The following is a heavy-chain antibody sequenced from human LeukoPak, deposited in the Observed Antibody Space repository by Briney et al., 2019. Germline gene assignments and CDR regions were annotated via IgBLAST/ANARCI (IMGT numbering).Heavy chain of an antibody. J-gene: IGHJ4*02. D-gene: IGHD4-17*01. CDR1: GLTLNRFD. Sequence: GGSLRLSCEASGLTLNRFDVSWVRQAPGKGLEWVAVIWYDGSNKYYADSVKGRFTISRDNSKNTLYLQMNSLRAEDTAVYYCARYGDYVVNWGQGTLVTVSS. CDR2: IWYDGSNK. CDR3: ARYGDYVVN. V-gene: IGHV3-33*08.